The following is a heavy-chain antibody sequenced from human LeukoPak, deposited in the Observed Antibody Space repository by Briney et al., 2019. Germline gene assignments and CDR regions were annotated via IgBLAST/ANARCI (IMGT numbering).Heavy chain of an antibody. Sequence: GGSLRLSCAPSGFTFSSYGMHWVRQAPGKGLEWVSSISSSSSYIYYADSVKGRFTISRDNAKNSLYLQMNSLRAEDTALYYCAKSGYSSSWYVAYFDYWGQGTLVTVSS. CDR3: AKSGYSSSWYVAYFDY. CDR1: GFTFSSYG. CDR2: ISSSSSYI. J-gene: IGHJ4*02. D-gene: IGHD6-13*01. V-gene: IGHV3-21*04.